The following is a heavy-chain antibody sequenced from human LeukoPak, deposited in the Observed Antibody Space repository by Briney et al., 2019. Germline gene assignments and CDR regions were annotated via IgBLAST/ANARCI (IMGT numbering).Heavy chain of an antibody. J-gene: IGHJ4*02. V-gene: IGHV1-46*01. CDR3: ARAYCSGGSCYSDY. CDR1: GYTFTTYY. CDR2: INPSGGST. Sequence: ASVKVSCKASGYTFTTYYMHWVRQAPGQGLEWMGIINPSGGSTSYAQRFQGRVAMTRDTSTSTVYMELSSLRSEDTAVYYCARAYCSGGSCYSDYWGQGTLVTVSS. D-gene: IGHD2-15*01.